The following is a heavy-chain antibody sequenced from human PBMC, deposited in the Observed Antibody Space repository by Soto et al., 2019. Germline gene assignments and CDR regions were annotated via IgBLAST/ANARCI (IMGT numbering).Heavy chain of an antibody. D-gene: IGHD4-17*01. CDR2: INPSGGST. CDR1: GYTFTSYY. CDR3: ATEYGDYGFLV. V-gene: IGHV1-46*01. J-gene: IGHJ4*02. Sequence: ASVKVSCKASGYTFTSYYMHWVRQAPGQGLEWMGIINPSGGSTSYARKFQGRVTMTRDTSTSTVYMELSSLRSEDTAVYYCATEYGDYGFLVWGQGTLVTVSS.